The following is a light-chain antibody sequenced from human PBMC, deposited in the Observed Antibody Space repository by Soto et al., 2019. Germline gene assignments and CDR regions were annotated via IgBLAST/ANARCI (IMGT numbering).Light chain of an antibody. V-gene: IGLV2-14*01. CDR3: SSYTSSSTLHWV. CDR2: EVS. Sequence: QSALTQPASVSGSPGQSITISCTGTSSDVGGYNYVSWYQQHPGKAPKLMIYEVSNRPSGVSNRFSGSKSGNTASLTISGLQDEDEADYYCSSYTSSSTLHWVFGGGTKLTVL. J-gene: IGLJ3*02. CDR1: SSDVGGYNY.